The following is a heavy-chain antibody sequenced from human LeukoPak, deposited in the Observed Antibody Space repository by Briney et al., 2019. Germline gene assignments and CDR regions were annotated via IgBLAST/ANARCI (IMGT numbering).Heavy chain of an antibody. CDR3: ARTYCSSTSCFLFDP. J-gene: IGHJ5*02. CDR2: ISAYNGNT. CDR1: GYTFTSYG. V-gene: IGHV1-18*01. D-gene: IGHD2-2*01. Sequence: ASVKVSCKASGYTFTSYGIGWVRQAPGRGLEWMGWISAYNGNTNYAQKLQGRVTMTTDTSTSTAYMELRSLRSDDTAVYYCARTYCSSTSCFLFDPWGQGTMVTVSS.